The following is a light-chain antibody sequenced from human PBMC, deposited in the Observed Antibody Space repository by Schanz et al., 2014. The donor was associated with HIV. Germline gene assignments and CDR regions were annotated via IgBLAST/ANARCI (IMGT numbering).Light chain of an antibody. CDR3: QHYHTYPYS. Sequence: DIQMTQSPSSLSASVGDRVTITCRASQSISTWLAWYQQKPGKPPSLLIYKASTVNPGVSSRFSGSGSGTEFTLTIDSLQPDDFASYFCQHYHTYPYSFGQGTKVEIK. CDR1: QSISTW. J-gene: IGKJ2*01. V-gene: IGKV1-5*03. CDR2: KAS.